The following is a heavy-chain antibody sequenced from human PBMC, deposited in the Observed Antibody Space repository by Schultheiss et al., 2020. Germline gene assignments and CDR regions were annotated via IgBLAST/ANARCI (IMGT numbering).Heavy chain of an antibody. CDR2: ISAYNGNT. CDR3: ARDSFTLFVDYYFDY. CDR1: GYTFTSYG. J-gene: IGHJ4*02. D-gene: IGHD3-3*01. Sequence: ASVKVSCKASGYTFTSYGISWVRQAPGQGLEWMGWISAYNGNTNYAQKLQGRVTMTTDTSTSTAYMELRSLRSDDTAVYYCARDSFTLFVDYYFDYWGQGTLVTVSS. V-gene: IGHV1-18*01.